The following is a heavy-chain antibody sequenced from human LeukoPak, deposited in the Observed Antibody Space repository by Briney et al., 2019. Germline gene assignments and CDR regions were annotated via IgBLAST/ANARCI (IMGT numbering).Heavy chain of an antibody. CDR2: IYSGGST. CDR1: GFTVSSNY. D-gene: IGHD2-15*01. Sequence: GGSLRLSCAASGFTVSSNYMSWVRQAPGKGLEWGSVIYSGGSTYYADSVKGRFTISRDNSKNTLYLQMNSLRVEDTPVYYCARGNCSGTSCHTSYWGQGTLVTV. CDR3: ARGNCSGTSCHTSY. J-gene: IGHJ4*02. V-gene: IGHV3-66*01.